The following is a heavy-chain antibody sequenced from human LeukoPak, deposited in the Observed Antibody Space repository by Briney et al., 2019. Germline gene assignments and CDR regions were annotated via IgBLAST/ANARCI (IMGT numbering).Heavy chain of an antibody. D-gene: IGHD3-10*01. J-gene: IGHJ3*02. V-gene: IGHV3-23*01. CDR3: AKFQRDYGSGSYYPI. CDR2: ISGSGGRT. CDR1: GLTFSNYG. Sequence: GGSLRLSCAASGLTFSNYGMSCVRQAPGEGLAWVSGISGSGGRTNYADSVKGRFTISRDNSKNTPYPQMNSLRAEDRAVYCCAKFQRDYGSGSYYPIWGQGTMVTVPS.